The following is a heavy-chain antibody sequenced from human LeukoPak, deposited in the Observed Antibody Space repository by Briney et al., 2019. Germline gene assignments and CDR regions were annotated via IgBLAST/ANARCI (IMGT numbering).Heavy chain of an antibody. CDR3: ARDRSYYSDTGADY. D-gene: IGHD2-8*02. V-gene: IGHV4-61*02. CDR1: GTSINRGTHY. Sequence: PSQTLSLTCSVSGTSINRGTHYWSWVRQAAGKGLEWIGRVYATGNTNYNPSLWSRLSISIDTSRNQFSLRLGPVTAADTAIYYCARDRSYYSDTGADYWGQGKMVIVSS. J-gene: IGHJ4*02. CDR2: VYATGNT.